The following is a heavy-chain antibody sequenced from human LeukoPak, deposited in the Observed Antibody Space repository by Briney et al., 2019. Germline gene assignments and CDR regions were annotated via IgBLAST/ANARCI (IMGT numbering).Heavy chain of an antibody. D-gene: IGHD5-18*01. V-gene: IGHV4-59*01. J-gene: IGHJ6*03. CDR3: ARTTEGGYTYDYFYYYYMDV. CDR1: GGSISSYY. Sequence: PSETLSLTCTVSGGSISSYYWIWIRQPPGKGLEWIGYIYYSGSTNYNPSLNSRVNISVDTSKNQFSLKLSSVTAADTAVYYCARTTEGGYTYDYFYYYYMDVWGKGTTVTISS. CDR2: IYYSGST.